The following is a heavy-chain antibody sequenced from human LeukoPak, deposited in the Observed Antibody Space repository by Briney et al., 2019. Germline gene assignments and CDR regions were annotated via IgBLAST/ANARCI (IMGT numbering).Heavy chain of an antibody. CDR1: GYTFTGYY. D-gene: IGHD3-3*01. Sequence: ASVKVSCKASGYTFTGYYMHWVRQAPGQGLEWMGWINPNSGGTNYAQKFQGRVTMTRDTSISTAYMELSRLRSDDTAVYYCARDSRFLEWLFTNYAGNFDYWGQGTLVTVSS. J-gene: IGHJ4*02. CDR2: INPNSGGT. V-gene: IGHV1-2*02. CDR3: ARDSRFLEWLFTNYAGNFDY.